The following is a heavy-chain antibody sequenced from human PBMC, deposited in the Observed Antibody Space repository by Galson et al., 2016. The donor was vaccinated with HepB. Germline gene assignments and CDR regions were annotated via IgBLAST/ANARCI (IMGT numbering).Heavy chain of an antibody. CDR1: GYSFTTYW. CDR2: IYPGASDT. J-gene: IGHJ4*02. Sequence: QSGAEVKKPGESLKISCKGSGYSFTTYWIAWVRHMPGKGLEWMGIIYPGASDTRYSPSFQGQVTISADKSITTVYLQWSSLKASDTAMYYCAKQFRWNDLSIDYWGQGTLVTVSS. D-gene: IGHD1-1*01. CDR3: AKQFRWNDLSIDY. V-gene: IGHV5-51*01.